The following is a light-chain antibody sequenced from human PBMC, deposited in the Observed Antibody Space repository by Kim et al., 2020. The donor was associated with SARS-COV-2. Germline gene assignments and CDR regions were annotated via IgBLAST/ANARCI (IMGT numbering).Light chain of an antibody. CDR2: AAS. Sequence: ASKGDRVTLTCRASESVGSYLAWYQQKPGKAPHLLVYAASSLQTGVPSRFSGSGSGTKFTLTISCLQSDDFGSYYCQQYYRDPPTFGPGTEVDVK. CDR1: ESVGSY. CDR3: QQYYRDPPT. J-gene: IGKJ3*01. V-gene: IGKV1-8*01.